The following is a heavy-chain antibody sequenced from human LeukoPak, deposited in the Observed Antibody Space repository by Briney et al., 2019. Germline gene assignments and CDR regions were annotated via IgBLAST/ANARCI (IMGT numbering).Heavy chain of an antibody. D-gene: IGHD3-10*01. CDR2: IYYSGST. V-gene: IGHV4-59*08. Sequence: SETLSLTCTVSGGSISSYYWSWIRQPPGKGLEWIGYIYYSGSTNYNPSLKSRVTISVDTSKNQFSLKLSSVTAADTAVYYCASSMVRGSSFDYWGQGTLVTVSS. CDR3: ASSMVRGSSFDY. CDR1: GGSISSYY. J-gene: IGHJ4*02.